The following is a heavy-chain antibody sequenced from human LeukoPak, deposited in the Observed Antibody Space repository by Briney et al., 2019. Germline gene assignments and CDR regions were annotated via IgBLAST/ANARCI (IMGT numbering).Heavy chain of an antibody. D-gene: IGHD3-22*01. J-gene: IGHJ4*02. CDR2: IYHSGST. Sequence: PSETLSLTCAVYGGSFSGYYWSWIRQPPGKGLEWIGYIYHSGSTYYNPSLKSRVTISVDRSKNQFSLKLSSVTAADTAVYYCARCSSGYYYVVDYWGQGTLVTVSS. CDR3: ARCSSGYYYVVDY. V-gene: IGHV4-34*01. CDR1: GGSFSGYY.